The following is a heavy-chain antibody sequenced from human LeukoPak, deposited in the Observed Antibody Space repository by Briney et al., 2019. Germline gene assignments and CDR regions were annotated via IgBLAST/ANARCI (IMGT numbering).Heavy chain of an antibody. CDR1: GFTFDDYG. D-gene: IGHD3-22*01. J-gene: IGHJ4*02. Sequence: GGSLRLSCAASGFTFDDYGMSWVRQAPGKGLEWVSGINWNGGSTGYADSVKGRFTISRDNAKNSLYLQMNSLRAEDTALYYCARDLYYYDSSGTLDYWGRGTLVTVSS. V-gene: IGHV3-20*04. CDR2: INWNGGST. CDR3: ARDLYYYDSSGTLDY.